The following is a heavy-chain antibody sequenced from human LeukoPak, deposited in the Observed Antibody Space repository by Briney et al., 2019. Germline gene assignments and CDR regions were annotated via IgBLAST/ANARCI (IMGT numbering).Heavy chain of an antibody. D-gene: IGHD3-10*01. V-gene: IGHV1-46*01. J-gene: IGHJ3*02. Sequence: ASVKVSCKASGYNFTSYYMRWVRQAPGQGLEWMGMINPSGGSTSYAKKFQGRVTMTTDTSTTTAYMELSSMRSEDTAVYCCARAPELGGDGAFAISGQGTMVTVSS. CDR3: ARAPELGGDGAFAI. CDR2: INPSGGST. CDR1: GYNFTSYY.